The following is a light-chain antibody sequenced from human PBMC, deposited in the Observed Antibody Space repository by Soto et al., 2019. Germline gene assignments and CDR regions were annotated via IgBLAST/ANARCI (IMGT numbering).Light chain of an antibody. Sequence: QSVLTQPPSVSGDTGQRVTFSCTGSSSNIGAGYGVHWYKQLPGTDPKLLIFANSNRPSGVPDRFSGSKSGTSASLAITGLQAEDEADYYCQSYDSSLSGVVFCGGTKLTVL. V-gene: IGLV1-40*01. CDR1: SSNIGAGYG. J-gene: IGLJ2*01. CDR2: ANS. CDR3: QSYDSSLSGVV.